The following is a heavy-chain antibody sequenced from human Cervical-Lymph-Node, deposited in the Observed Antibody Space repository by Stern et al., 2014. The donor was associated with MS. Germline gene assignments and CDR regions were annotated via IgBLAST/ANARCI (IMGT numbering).Heavy chain of an antibody. Sequence: QLVQSGAEVKKPGASVKVSCKASGYTFTGYYMHWVRQAPGQGLEWMGWINPNSGGTNYAQKFQGRVTMTRDTSISTAYMELSRLRSDDTAVYYCARPSLNYDILTGYLFYWGQGTLVTVSS. CDR3: ARPSLNYDILTGYLFY. CDR2: INPNSGGT. D-gene: IGHD3-9*01. CDR1: GYTFTGYY. V-gene: IGHV1-2*02. J-gene: IGHJ4*02.